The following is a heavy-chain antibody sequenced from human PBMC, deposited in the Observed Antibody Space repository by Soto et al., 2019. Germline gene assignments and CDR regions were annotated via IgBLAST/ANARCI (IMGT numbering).Heavy chain of an antibody. J-gene: IGHJ4*02. Sequence: EVQLLESGGGLVQPGGSLRLSCAASGFTFSSYAMSWVRQAPGKGLEWVSAISGSGGSTYYADSVKGRFTISRDNSKNTLYLQMNSLRAEDTAVYYCAKDEIPTGNTLPNVGDWGQGTLVTVSS. D-gene: IGHD3-10*01. CDR3: AKDEIPTGNTLPNVGD. CDR1: GFTFSSYA. CDR2: ISGSGGST. V-gene: IGHV3-23*01.